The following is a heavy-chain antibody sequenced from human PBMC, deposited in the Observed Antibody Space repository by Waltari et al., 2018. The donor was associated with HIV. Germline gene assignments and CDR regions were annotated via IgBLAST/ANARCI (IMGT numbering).Heavy chain of an antibody. J-gene: IGHJ6*02. Sequence: VQLVQSGPEMRKPGASVKISCRASGFTFTNYVFSWVRQAPGQGLEWLGWISAYDGNKDSAQKFKSRITLTTDTSTTTAYLEVRSLRSDDTAIYYCVRGGGSWLYDMFYYQGLDVWGQGTTVIVSS. D-gene: IGHD3-10*01. CDR3: VRGGGSWLYDMFYYQGLDV. V-gene: IGHV1-18*01. CDR2: ISAYDGNK. CDR1: GFTFTNYV.